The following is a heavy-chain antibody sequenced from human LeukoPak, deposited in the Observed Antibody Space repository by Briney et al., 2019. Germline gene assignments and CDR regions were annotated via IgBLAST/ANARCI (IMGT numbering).Heavy chain of an antibody. D-gene: IGHD6-19*01. CDR1: GFTFSSYE. CDR2: ISSSGSTI. Sequence: GGSLRLSCAASGFTFSSYEMNWVRQAPGKGLEWVSYISSSGSTIYYADSVKGRFTISRDNAKNSLYLQMNSLRAEDTAVYYCARARIAVAGSWVAFDIWGQGTMVTVSS. CDR3: ARARIAVAGSWVAFDI. J-gene: IGHJ3*02. V-gene: IGHV3-48*03.